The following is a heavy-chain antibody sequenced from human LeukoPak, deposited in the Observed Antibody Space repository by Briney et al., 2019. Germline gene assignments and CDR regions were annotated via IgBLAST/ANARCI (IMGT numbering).Heavy chain of an antibody. CDR2: INPSGDGT. D-gene: IGHD1-14*01. V-gene: IGHV1-46*01. CDR3: AKETPNTGWFDP. J-gene: IGHJ5*02. Sequence: ASVKVSCKASGHTLTTYYVHLVRQAPGQGLEWMGVINPSGDGTNYPQRFQGRVTLTRGTSTSTVYMELSSLRSEDTAIYYCAKETPNTGWFDPWGQGTLVTVSS. CDR1: GHTLTTYY.